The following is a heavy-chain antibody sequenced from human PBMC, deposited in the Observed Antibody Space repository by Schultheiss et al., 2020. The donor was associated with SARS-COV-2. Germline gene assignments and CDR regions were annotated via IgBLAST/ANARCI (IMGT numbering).Heavy chain of an antibody. J-gene: IGHJ5*02. D-gene: IGHD3-10*01. CDR2: IKCDGSEK. CDR3: AKGLVRGVIITEPWFDP. Sequence: GGSLRLSCAASGFTFSSSWMHCVCQAPEKGLEWVADIKCDGSEKYYVDSVKGRVTISRDNAKNSLYLQMNSLRDEDTAVYYCAKGLVRGVIITEPWFDPWGQGTLVTVSS. CDR1: GFTFSSSW. V-gene: IGHV3-52*01.